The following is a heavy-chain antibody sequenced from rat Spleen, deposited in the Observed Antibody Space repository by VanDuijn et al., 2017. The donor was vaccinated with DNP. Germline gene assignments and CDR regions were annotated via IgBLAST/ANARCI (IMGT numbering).Heavy chain of an antibody. CDR3: VRWNSGHFDY. V-gene: IGHV5-22*01. D-gene: IGHD4-3*01. J-gene: IGHJ2*01. CDR2: IGSPAYAP. CDR1: GFTFSHYY. Sequence: EVQLVESGGGLVQPGRPLKLSCAASGFTFSHYYMAWVRQAPTKGLEWVAYIGSPAYAPYYTDSVKGRFAISRDNAKSTLYLQMNSLRSEDMATYYCVRWNSGHFDYWGQGVMVTVSS.